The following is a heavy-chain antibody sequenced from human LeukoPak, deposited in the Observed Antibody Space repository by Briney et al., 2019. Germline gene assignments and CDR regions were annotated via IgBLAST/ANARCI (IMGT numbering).Heavy chain of an antibody. CDR3: ARRGYCATTTCYRLFDY. V-gene: IGHV5-51*01. Sequence: GESLKISCKGSGYSFTNYWIGWVRQMPGKGLEWMGIIYPGDSDTRYSPSFQGQVTISADKSITTAYLQWSSLKASDTAMYYCARRGYCATTTCYRLFDYWGQGTLVIVSS. J-gene: IGHJ4*02. CDR1: GYSFTNYW. CDR2: IYPGDSDT. D-gene: IGHD2-2*01.